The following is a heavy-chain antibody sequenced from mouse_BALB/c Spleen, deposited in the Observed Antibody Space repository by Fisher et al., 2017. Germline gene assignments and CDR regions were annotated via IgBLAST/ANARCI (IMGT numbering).Heavy chain of an antibody. CDR3: ARGEWVLMDY. D-gene: IGHD2-14*01. J-gene: IGHJ4*01. Sequence: KFKGKATLTVDESSSTAYMQLSSLTSEDTAVYYCARGEWVLMDYWGQGTSVTVSS. V-gene: IGHV1-69*02.